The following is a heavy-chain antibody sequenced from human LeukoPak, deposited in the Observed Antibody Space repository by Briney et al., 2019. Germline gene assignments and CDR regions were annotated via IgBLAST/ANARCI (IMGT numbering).Heavy chain of an antibody. Sequence: SETLSLTCTVSVGAISSYYWSWIRQPPGKGLEWIGDIYYSGSTNYNPSLKSRVTISVDTSKNQFSLKLSSVTAADTAVYYCATDYDSSGYTDYWGQGTLVTVSS. J-gene: IGHJ4*02. V-gene: IGHV4-59*01. CDR1: VGAISSYY. D-gene: IGHD3-22*01. CDR2: IYYSGST. CDR3: ATDYDSSGYTDY.